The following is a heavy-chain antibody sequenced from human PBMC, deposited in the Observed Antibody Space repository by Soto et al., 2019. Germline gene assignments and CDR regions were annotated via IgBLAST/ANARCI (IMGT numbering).Heavy chain of an antibody. Sequence: SGPTLVNPTQTLTLTCTFSGFSLSTSQVGVGWIRQPPGKALEWLAHVYWNDDKYYSLSLKSRLTISKDTSKNQVVLTMNNMDPMDTATYYCAKTGTDGSWFDPWGQGTRGTVSS. CDR2: VYWNDDK. D-gene: IGHD1-1*01. CDR1: GFSLSTSQVG. V-gene: IGHV2-5*01. J-gene: IGHJ5*02. CDR3: AKTGTDGSWFDP.